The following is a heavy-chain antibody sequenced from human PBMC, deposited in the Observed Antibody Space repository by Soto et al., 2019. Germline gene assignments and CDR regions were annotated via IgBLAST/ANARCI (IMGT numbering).Heavy chain of an antibody. D-gene: IGHD3-3*01. Sequence: GESLKISCSASGFTFSSYAMHWVRQAPGKGLEYVSAISSNGGSTYYADSVKGRFTISRDNSKNTLYLQMSSLRAEDTAVYYCVNLAAAEDDFWSGHEDVWGQGTTVTVSS. J-gene: IGHJ6*02. CDR1: GFTFSSYA. V-gene: IGHV3-64D*08. CDR3: VNLAAAEDDFWSGHEDV. CDR2: ISSNGGST.